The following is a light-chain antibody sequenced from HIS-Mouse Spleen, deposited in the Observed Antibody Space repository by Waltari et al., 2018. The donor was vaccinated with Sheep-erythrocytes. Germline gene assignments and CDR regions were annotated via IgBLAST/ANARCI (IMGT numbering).Light chain of an antibody. CDR3: QQSYSTPPT. J-gene: IGKJ4*01. Sequence: DIQMTQSPSSLSASVGDRVTITCRASQSISSDLNWYQQKPGKAPKLLIYAASSLQSGVPSRFSGSGSGTDFTLTISSLQPEDFATYYCQQSYSTPPTFGGGTK. CDR2: AAS. V-gene: IGKV1-39*01. CDR1: QSISSD.